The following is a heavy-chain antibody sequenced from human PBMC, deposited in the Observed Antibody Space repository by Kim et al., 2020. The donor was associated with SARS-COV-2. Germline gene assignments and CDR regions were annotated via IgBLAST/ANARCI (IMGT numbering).Heavy chain of an antibody. V-gene: IGHV1-46*01. CDR1: GYTFTSYY. CDR2: INPSGGST. Sequence: ASVKVSCKASGYTFTSYYMHWVRQAPGQGLEWMGIINPSGGSTSYAQKFQGRVTMTRDTSTSTVYMELSSLRSEDTAVYYCARDWWGIAVAGTTYYYYGMDVWGQGTTVTVSS. J-gene: IGHJ6*02. D-gene: IGHD6-19*01. CDR3: ARDWWGIAVAGTTYYYYGMDV.